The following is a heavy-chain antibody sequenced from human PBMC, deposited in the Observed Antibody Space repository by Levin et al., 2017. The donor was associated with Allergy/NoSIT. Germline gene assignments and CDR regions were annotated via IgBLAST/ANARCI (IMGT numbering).Heavy chain of an antibody. CDR1: GGSISSSSYY. V-gene: IGHV4-39*01. Sequence: SETLSLTCTVSGGSISSSSYYWGWIRQPPGKGLEWIGSIYYSGSTYYNPSLKSRVTISVDTSKNQFSLKLSSVTAADTAVYYCASPEAHVDYDILTGYYPKPGVAFDIWGQGTMVTVSS. D-gene: IGHD3-9*01. CDR3: ASPEAHVDYDILTGYYPKPGVAFDI. CDR2: IYYSGST. J-gene: IGHJ3*02.